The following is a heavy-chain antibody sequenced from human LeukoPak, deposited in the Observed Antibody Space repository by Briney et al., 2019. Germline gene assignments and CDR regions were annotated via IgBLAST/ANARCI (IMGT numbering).Heavy chain of an antibody. V-gene: IGHV3-49*04. CDR1: GFTFCDYA. CDR2: IRIKAYGETT. Sequence: GGSLRLSCTASGFTFCDYAMSWVRQAPGKGLEWVGFIRIKAYGETTEYASSVKCIFTISRDDSKSIAYLQMNSLKTEDTAVYYCTRARAGTLWYFDYWGQGTLVTVSS. D-gene: IGHD1-1*01. J-gene: IGHJ4*02. CDR3: TRARAGTLWYFDY.